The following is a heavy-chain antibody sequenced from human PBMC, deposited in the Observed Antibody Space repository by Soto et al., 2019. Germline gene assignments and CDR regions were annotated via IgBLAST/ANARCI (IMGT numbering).Heavy chain of an antibody. J-gene: IGHJ6*02. D-gene: IGHD3-10*01. V-gene: IGHV1-18*04. CDR2: ISAYNGNT. CDR3: ARDRSALLWFGELSHYYYYYGMDV. CDR1: GFTFSSYG. Sequence: VQLLESGGGLVQPGGSLRLSCAASGFTFSSYGISWVRQAPGQGLEWMGWISAYNGNTNYAQKLQGRVTMTTDTSTSTAYMELRSLRSDDTAVYYCARDRSALLWFGELSHYYYYYGMDVWGQGTTVTVSS.